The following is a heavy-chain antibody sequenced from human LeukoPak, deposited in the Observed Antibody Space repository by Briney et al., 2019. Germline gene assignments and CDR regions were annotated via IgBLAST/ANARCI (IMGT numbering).Heavy chain of an antibody. CDR2: INTGGSST. CDR3: ARAVYGSGSCMDV. V-gene: IGHV3-74*01. Sequence: GGSLRLSCAASGFTFSSYWMHWVRQAPGKGLVWVSRINTGGSSTNYADSVKGRFTISRDNAKNTLYLQVNSLRAEDTAVYYCARAVYGSGSCMDVWGKGTTVTVSS. J-gene: IGHJ6*03. CDR1: GFTFSSYW. D-gene: IGHD3-10*01.